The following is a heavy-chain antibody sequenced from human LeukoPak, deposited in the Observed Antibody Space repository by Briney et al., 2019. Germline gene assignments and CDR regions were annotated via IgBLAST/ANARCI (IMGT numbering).Heavy chain of an antibody. J-gene: IGHJ4*02. CDR1: GYTFTTYG. D-gene: IGHD3-3*01. Sequence: GASVKVSCKASGYTFTTYGISWVRQAPGQGLEWMGWISAYNGNTNYAQKLQGRVTMTTDTSTSTAYMELRSLRSDDTAVYYCARVSMKATSFGVVIDFWGQGTLVTVAS. CDR2: ISAYNGNT. CDR3: ARVSMKATSFGVVIDF. V-gene: IGHV1-18*01.